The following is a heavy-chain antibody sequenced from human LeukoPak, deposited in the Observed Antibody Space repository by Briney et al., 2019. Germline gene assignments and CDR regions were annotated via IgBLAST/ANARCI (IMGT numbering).Heavy chain of an antibody. CDR3: AKDGYCSGGSCYPYYFDY. D-gene: IGHD2-15*01. V-gene: IGHV3-11*01. CDR2: ISSSGSTI. Sequence: GGSLRLSCAASGFTFSDYYMSWIRQAPGKGLEWVSYISSSGSTIYYADSVKGRFTIPRDNAKNSLYLQMNSLRAEDTAVYYCAKDGYCSGGSCYPYYFDYWGQGTLVTVSS. CDR1: GFTFSDYY. J-gene: IGHJ4*02.